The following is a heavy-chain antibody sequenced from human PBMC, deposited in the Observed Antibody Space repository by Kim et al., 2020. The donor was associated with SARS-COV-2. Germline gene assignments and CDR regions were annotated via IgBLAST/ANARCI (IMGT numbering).Heavy chain of an antibody. V-gene: IGHV3-30-3*01. CDR1: GFTFSSYA. Sequence: GGSLRLSCAASGFTFSSYAMHWVRQAPGKGLEWVAVISYDGGNKYYADSVKGRFTISRDNSKNTLYLQMNTLRAEDTAVYYCARGMTPYGDYPPFDYWGQGTLVTVSS. CDR2: ISYDGGNK. J-gene: IGHJ4*02. CDR3: ARGMTPYGDYPPFDY. D-gene: IGHD4-17*01.